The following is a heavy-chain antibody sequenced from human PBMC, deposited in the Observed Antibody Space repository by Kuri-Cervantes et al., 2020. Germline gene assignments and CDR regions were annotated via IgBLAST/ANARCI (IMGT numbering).Heavy chain of an antibody. CDR1: GFTVSSYA. J-gene: IGHJ6*02. CDR2: ISYDGSNK. D-gene: IGHD3-10*01. CDR3: AKDFRGVMSYYYYGMDV. V-gene: IGHV3-30-3*01. Sequence: GGSLRLSCAASGFTVSSYAMHWVRQAPGKGLEWVAVISYDGSNKYYADSVKGRFTISRDNSKNTLYLQMNSLRADDTAVYYCAKDFRGVMSYYYYGMDVWGQGTTVTVSS.